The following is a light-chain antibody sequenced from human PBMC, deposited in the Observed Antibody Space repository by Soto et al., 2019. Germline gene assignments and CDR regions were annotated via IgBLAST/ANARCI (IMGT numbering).Light chain of an antibody. V-gene: IGKV1-39*01. Sequence: DIQMTQSPSSLSASVGERVTITCRASQSISSYLNWYQQKPGKAPKLLIYAASSLQSGVRSRFSGSGSGTDFSLSSRTLQPDDFATHYCQQSYSTQWTFGQGTKVEIK. J-gene: IGKJ1*01. CDR1: QSISSY. CDR2: AAS. CDR3: QQSYSTQWT.